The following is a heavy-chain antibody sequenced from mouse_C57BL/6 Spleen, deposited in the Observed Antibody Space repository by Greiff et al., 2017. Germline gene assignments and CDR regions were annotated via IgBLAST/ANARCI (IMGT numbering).Heavy chain of an antibody. J-gene: IGHJ4*01. V-gene: IGHV2-2*01. CDR3: ARGQTIVTTRAMDY. D-gene: IGHD2-5*01. Sequence: VKLLESGPGLVQPSQSLSITCTVSGFSLTSYGVHWVRQSPGKGLEWLGVIWSGGSTDYNAAFISRLSISKDTSKSQVFFKMNSLQADDTAIYYCARGQTIVTTRAMDYWGQGTSVTVSS. CDR1: GFSLTSYG. CDR2: IWSGGST.